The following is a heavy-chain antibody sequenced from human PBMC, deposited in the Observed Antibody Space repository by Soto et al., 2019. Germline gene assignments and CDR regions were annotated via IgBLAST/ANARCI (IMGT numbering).Heavy chain of an antibody. CDR1: GGSVSSGSYY. CDR2: IYYSGST. D-gene: IGHD3-22*01. CDR3: ARFLKAPYYYDSSGYYSVGWFDP. V-gene: IGHV4-61*01. J-gene: IGHJ5*02. Sequence: SETLSLTCTVSGGSVSSGSYYWSWIRQPPGKGLEWIGYIYYSGSTNYNPSLKSRVTISVDTSKNQFSLKLSSVTAADTAVYYCARFLKAPYYYDSSGYYSVGWFDPWGQGTLVTVSS.